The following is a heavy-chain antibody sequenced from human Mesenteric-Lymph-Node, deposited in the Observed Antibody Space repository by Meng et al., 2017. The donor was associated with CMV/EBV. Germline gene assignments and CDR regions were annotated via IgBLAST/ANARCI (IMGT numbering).Heavy chain of an antibody. CDR3: ARDTARIQLWLGYYYYGMDV. CDR1: GYTFTGYY. CDR2: INPNSGGT. J-gene: IGHJ6*02. Sequence: ASVKVSCKASGYTFTGYYMHWVRQAPGQGLEWMGWINPNSGGTNYAQKFQGRVTMTRDTSISTAYMELSRLRSDDTAVYYCARDTARIQLWLGYYYYGMDVWGQGTTVTVSS. V-gene: IGHV1-2*02. D-gene: IGHD5-18*01.